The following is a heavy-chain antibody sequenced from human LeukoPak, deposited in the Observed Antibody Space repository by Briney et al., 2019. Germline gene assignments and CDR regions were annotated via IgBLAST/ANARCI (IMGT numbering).Heavy chain of an antibody. V-gene: IGHV3-21*01. CDR2: ISSSSSYI. Sequence: GGSLRLSCAASGFTFSSYSMNWVRQAPGKGLEWVSSISSSSSYIYYADSVKGRFTISRDNAKNSLYLQMNSLRAEDTAVYYCARAHNWKYGTFDFWGQGTLVTVSS. J-gene: IGHJ4*02. D-gene: IGHD1-7*01. CDR3: ARAHNWKYGTFDF. CDR1: GFTFSSYS.